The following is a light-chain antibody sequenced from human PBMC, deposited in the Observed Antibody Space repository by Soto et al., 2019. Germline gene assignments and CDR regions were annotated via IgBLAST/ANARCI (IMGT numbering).Light chain of an antibody. Sequence: QSVLTQPPSASGTPGQRVTISCSGSSSNIGSNYVYWYQQLPGTAPKLLIYRNNQRPSGVPARFSGSKSGTSASLAISGLRSEDESDYYCAAWDDSLIGYVFGTGTKVTVL. CDR2: RNN. V-gene: IGLV1-47*01. J-gene: IGLJ1*01. CDR1: SSNIGSNY. CDR3: AAWDDSLIGYV.